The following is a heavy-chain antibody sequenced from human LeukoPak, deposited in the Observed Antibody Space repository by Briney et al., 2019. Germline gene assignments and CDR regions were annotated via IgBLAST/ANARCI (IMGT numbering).Heavy chain of an antibody. V-gene: IGHV4-59*08. CDR3: ARGGSDWGYYFDD. J-gene: IGHJ4*02. D-gene: IGHD7-27*01. Sequence: SETLSLTCTVSGGSISSYYWSWIRQPPGKGLEWIGYIYYSGSTNYNPSLKSRVTISVDTSKNQFSLKLSSVTAADAAVYYCARGGSDWGYYFDDWGQGTLVTVSS. CDR2: IYYSGST. CDR1: GGSISSYY.